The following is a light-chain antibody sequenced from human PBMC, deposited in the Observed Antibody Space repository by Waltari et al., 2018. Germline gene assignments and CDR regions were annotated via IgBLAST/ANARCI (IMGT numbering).Light chain of an antibody. CDR3: QQYGSSPRT. CDR2: RAS. J-gene: IGKJ1*01. Sequence: EIVLTQSPGTLSLSPGERATLSRRASQSIYSTYFAWYHRQPGQAPRLLIYRASNRATGVPDRFSGSGSGTDFTLTISRLEPEDFAVFYCQQYGSSPRTFGQGTTVEIK. V-gene: IGKV3-20*01. CDR1: QSIYSTY.